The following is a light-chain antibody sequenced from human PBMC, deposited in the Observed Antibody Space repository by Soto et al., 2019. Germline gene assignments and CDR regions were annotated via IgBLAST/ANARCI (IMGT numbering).Light chain of an antibody. Sequence: DIEMTQSPSTLSASIGDGVTITCRASVSLNNRLAWYQQRPGRAPRLLIYDASTLETGAPSRFSGSGSGTEFTLTINNVQPDDLATYICQQYKSYSTFGRGTKVDIK. CDR2: DAS. CDR3: QQYKSYST. J-gene: IGKJ1*01. CDR1: VSLNNR. V-gene: IGKV1-5*01.